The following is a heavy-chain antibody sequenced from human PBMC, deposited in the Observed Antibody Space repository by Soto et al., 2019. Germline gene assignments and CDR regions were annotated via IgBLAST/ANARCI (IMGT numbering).Heavy chain of an antibody. CDR1: GFTFRSYA. V-gene: IGHV3-23*01. J-gene: IGHJ4*02. CDR2: IGGGSGST. D-gene: IGHD5-12*01. CDR3: AKGRYRGYDYTIFDQ. Sequence: GGSLRLSCAASGFTFRSYAMSWVRQAPGKGLEWVSAIGGGSGSTDYADSVKGRFTISRDNSKNTLYLQMNSLRAEDTALYYCAKGRYRGYDYTIFDQWGQGTRVTVSS.